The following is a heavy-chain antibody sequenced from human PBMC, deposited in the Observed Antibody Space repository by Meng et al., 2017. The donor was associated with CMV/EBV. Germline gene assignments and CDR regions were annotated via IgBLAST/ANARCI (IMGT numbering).Heavy chain of an antibody. V-gene: IGHV1-69*05. CDR3: ARVSTWVSHHAFDI. CDR2: IIPIFGTA. D-gene: IGHD2-2*01. CDR1: GGTFSSYA. Sequence: SVKVSCKASGGTFSSYAISWVRQAPGQGLEWMGGIIPIFGTANYAQKFQGRVTITTDESTSTAYMELSSLRSEDTAAYYCARVSTWVSHHAFDIWGQGTMVTVSS. J-gene: IGHJ3*02.